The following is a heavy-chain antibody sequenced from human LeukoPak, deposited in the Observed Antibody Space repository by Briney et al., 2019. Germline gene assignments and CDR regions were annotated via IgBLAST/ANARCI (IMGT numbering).Heavy chain of an antibody. CDR2: ISAYNGNT. Sequence: ASVKASCKASGYTFTSYGISWARQAPGQGLEWMGWISAYNGNTNYAQKLQGRVTMTTDTSTSTAYMELRSLRSDDTAVYYCARREEQWLVFDYWGQGTLVTVSS. CDR1: GYTFTSYG. CDR3: ARREEQWLVFDY. V-gene: IGHV1-18*01. J-gene: IGHJ4*02. D-gene: IGHD6-19*01.